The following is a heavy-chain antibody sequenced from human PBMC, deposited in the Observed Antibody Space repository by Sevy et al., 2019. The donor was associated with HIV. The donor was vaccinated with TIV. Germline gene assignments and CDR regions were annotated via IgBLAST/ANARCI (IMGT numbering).Heavy chain of an antibody. J-gene: IGHJ3*01. CDR1: GFTFDMYA. V-gene: IGHV3-30*02. CDR3: AKEDDAFDV. CDR2: LWSHGRRE. Sequence: GGSLRLSCAASGFTFDMYAMHWVRQSPGKGLECVAGLWSHGRREYYADFAKGRFTVFRDNSKNTVYLHMDSLRTDDTAVYYCAKEDDAFDVWGQGTMVTVSS.